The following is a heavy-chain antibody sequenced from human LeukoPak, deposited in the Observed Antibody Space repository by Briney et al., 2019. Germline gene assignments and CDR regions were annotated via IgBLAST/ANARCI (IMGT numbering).Heavy chain of an antibody. J-gene: IGHJ5*02. CDR3: ARDLEYCSGGSCLNWFDP. CDR2: ISAYNGNT. CDR1: GFSFSSYG. D-gene: IGHD2-15*01. Sequence: GASVRVSCKASGFSFSSYGFSWVRQAPGQGLEWMGWISAYNGNTNYAQKLQGRVTMTTDTSTSTAYMELRSLRSDDTAVYYCARDLEYCSGGSCLNWFDPWGQGTLVTVSS. V-gene: IGHV1-18*01.